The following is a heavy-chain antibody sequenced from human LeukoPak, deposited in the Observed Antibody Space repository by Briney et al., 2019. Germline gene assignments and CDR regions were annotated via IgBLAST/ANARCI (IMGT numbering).Heavy chain of an antibody. CDR1: GDSMSIGYY. Sequence: SETLSLTCTVSGDSMSIGYYWGWIRQPPAKGREWIGTISYNGNTYYNPALNTRGTISVATSTSQFSLKLTSVPAADPAVYFCARSFSSGWPAYFLHWGQGTLATVSS. J-gene: IGHJ1*01. V-gene: IGHV4-38-2*02. CDR3: ARSFSSGWPAYFLH. D-gene: IGHD6-19*01. CDR2: ISYNGNT.